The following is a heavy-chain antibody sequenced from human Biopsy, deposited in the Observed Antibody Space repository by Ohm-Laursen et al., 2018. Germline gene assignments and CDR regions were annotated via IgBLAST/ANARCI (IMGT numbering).Heavy chain of an antibody. J-gene: IGHJ5*02. Sequence: SETLSLTCTVSGFSISSGYYWGWIRQPPGKGLEWIGSVYDSGKSYYNPSLRSRVTISVDLSKNQFPRKLSSGTSADTAVYYCARDRFDLLTPNWFDPWGQGTLVTVSS. CDR2: VYDSGKS. CDR3: ARDRFDLLTPNWFDP. D-gene: IGHD3-9*01. CDR1: GFSISSGYY. V-gene: IGHV4-38-2*02.